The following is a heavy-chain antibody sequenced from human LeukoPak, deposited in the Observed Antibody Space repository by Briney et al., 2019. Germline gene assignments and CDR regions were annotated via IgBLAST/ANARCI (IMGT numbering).Heavy chain of an antibody. CDR1: GGSISSYY. J-gene: IGHJ6*03. V-gene: IGHV4-34*01. CDR3: ARGRKAAVAGTKSYYMDV. D-gene: IGHD6-19*01. Sequence: PSETLSLTCTVSGGSISSYYWSWIRQPPGKGLEWIGEINHSGSTNYNPSLKSRVTISVDTSKNQFSLKLSSVTAADTAVYYCARGRKAAVAGTKSYYMDVWGKGTTVTISS. CDR2: INHSGST.